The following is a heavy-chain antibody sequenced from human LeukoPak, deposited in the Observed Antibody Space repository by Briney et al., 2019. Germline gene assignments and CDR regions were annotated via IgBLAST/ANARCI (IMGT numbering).Heavy chain of an antibody. Sequence: PGGSLRLSCAASGFTFSSYAMSWVRQAPGKGLEWVSAISGGGGSTYYADSVKGRFTISRDNSKNTLYLQMNSLRAEDTAVYYCAKDMATIFGVVGTPGCWGQGTLVTVSS. CDR3: AKDMATIFGVVGTPGC. V-gene: IGHV3-23*01. CDR1: GFTFSSYA. J-gene: IGHJ4*02. CDR2: ISGGGGST. D-gene: IGHD3-3*01.